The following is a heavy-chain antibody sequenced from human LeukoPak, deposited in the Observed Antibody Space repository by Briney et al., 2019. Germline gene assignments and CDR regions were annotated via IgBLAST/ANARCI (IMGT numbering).Heavy chain of an antibody. J-gene: IGHJ4*02. CDR3: AKDPDSSGYSEY. Sequence: HVASVKVSCKASGYTFTGYYMHWVRQAPGKGLEWVSAISGSGGSTYYADSVKGRFTISRDNSKNTLYLQMNSLRAEDTAVYYCAKDPDSSGYSEYWGQGTLVTVSS. V-gene: IGHV3-23*01. CDR1: GYTFTGYY. CDR2: ISGSGGST. D-gene: IGHD3-22*01.